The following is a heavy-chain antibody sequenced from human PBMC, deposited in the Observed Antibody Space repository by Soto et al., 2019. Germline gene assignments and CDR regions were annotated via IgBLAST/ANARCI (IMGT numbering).Heavy chain of an antibody. CDR1: GGSISSYY. Sequence: QVQLQESGPGLVKPSEILSLTCTVSGGSISSYYWSWIRQPPGKGLEWIGYCYYSGSTKYNPSLKSRVTISVDTSKNQFSMKLSSVTAADTAVYYCARQSCSSTSCYSWVSWFDPWGQGILVSVSS. CDR3: ARQSCSSTSCYSWVSWFDP. J-gene: IGHJ5*02. CDR2: CYYSGST. V-gene: IGHV4-59*08. D-gene: IGHD2-2*01.